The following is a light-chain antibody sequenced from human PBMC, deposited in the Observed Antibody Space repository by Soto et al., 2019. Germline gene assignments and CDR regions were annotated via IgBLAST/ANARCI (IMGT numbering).Light chain of an antibody. J-gene: IGLJ2*01. V-gene: IGLV2-14*01. Sequence: QSALTQPASVSGSPGQSITISCTGTSSDVGGYNYVSWYQQHPGKAPKLMIYDVSNRPSGVSNRFSGSKSGNKASLTISGLQAADEADYYCSSYTSSSTLVVLGGGTKVTV. CDR3: SSYTSSSTLVV. CDR1: SSDVGGYNY. CDR2: DVS.